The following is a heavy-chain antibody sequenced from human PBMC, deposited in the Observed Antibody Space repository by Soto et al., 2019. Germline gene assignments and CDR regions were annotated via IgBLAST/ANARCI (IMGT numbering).Heavy chain of an antibody. CDR1: GGTFSSFG. J-gene: IGHJ6*04. CDR3: ARGRDDFSYYAMDV. V-gene: IGHV1-69*10. CDR2: IIPVSPIA. Sequence: SVKVSCKASGGTFSSFGINWVRQAPGQGLEWMGGIIPVSPIANYAQKFQGRVTITADKSTNTAYMELSSLRSEDTAVYFCARGRDDFSYYAMDVWGEGTTVTVYS.